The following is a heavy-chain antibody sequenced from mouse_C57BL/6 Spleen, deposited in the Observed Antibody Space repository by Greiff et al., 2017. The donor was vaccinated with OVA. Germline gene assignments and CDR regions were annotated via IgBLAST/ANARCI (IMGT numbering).Heavy chain of an antibody. J-gene: IGHJ2*01. CDR1: GYTFTDYE. CDR2: IDPETGGT. CDR3: TRRQLRPYYVDY. Sequence: VQLQQSGAELVRPGASVTLSCKASGYTFTDYEMHWVKQTPVNGLEWIGAIDPETGGTAYNQKFKGKAILTADKSASTAYMDLRSLTSEYSAVYYCTRRQLRPYYVDYWGQGTTLTVSS. D-gene: IGHD3-2*02. V-gene: IGHV1-15*01.